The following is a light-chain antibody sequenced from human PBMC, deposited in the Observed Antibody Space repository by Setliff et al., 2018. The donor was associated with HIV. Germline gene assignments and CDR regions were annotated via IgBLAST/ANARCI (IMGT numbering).Light chain of an antibody. Sequence: ALTQPASVSGSPGQSITISCTGTNSDIGGYDYVYWYQQQPGKAPKLMIYEVSNRPSGVSNRFSGSKSGNTASLTISGLQAEDEADYYCCSYTSSNTLYVFGTGTKVTVL. J-gene: IGLJ1*01. CDR3: CSYTSSNTLYV. V-gene: IGLV2-14*01. CDR2: EVS. CDR1: NSDIGGYDY.